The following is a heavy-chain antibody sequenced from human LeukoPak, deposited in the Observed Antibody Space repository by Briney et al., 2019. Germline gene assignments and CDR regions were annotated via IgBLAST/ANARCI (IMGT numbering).Heavy chain of an antibody. CDR3: ARQLRYYYGMDV. CDR1: GGSISSYY. CDR2: IYYSGST. Sequence: SETLSLTCTVSGGSISSYYWSWIRQPPGKGLEGIGYIYYSGSTNYNPSLKSRVTISVDTSKNQFSLKLSSVTAADTAVYYCARQLRYYYGMDVWGQGTTVTVSS. J-gene: IGHJ6*02. V-gene: IGHV4-59*08.